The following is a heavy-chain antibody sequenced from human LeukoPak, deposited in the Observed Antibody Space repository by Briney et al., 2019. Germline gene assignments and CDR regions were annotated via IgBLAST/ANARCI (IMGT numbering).Heavy chain of an antibody. Sequence: SETLSLTCAVYGDSFSGYFWTWIRQSPGKGLEWIGHISHSGGTNQNPSLKSRVTISLDTSTQQFSMKLNSVTAADTAVYYCARGYLLRYFDSSGYYLDYWGQGTLVVVSS. CDR1: GDSFSGYF. D-gene: IGHD3-22*01. J-gene: IGHJ4*02. V-gene: IGHV4-34*01. CDR2: ISHSGGT. CDR3: ARGYLLRYFDSSGYYLDY.